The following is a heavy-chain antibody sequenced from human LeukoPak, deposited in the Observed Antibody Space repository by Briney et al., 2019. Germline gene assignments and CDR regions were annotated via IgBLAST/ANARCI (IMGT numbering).Heavy chain of an antibody. CDR2: IYTSGST. V-gene: IGHV4-4*07. J-gene: IGHJ4*02. Sequence: SETLSLTCTVSGGSISSYYWSWIRQPAGKGLEWIGRIYTSGSTNYNPSLKSRVTMSVDTSKNQFSLKLSSVTAADTAVYYCARERAARPEYYFDYWGQGTLVTVSS. CDR3: ARERAARPEYYFDY. CDR1: GGSISSYY. D-gene: IGHD6-6*01.